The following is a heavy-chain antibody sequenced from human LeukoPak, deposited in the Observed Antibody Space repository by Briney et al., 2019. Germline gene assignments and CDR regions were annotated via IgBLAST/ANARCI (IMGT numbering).Heavy chain of an antibody. J-gene: IGHJ3*01. CDR2: IYPGDSDT. D-gene: IGHD2-15*01. CDR3: ARRDCSGSSCYSGYGAFDF. Sequence: GESLKISCKGSGYSFTSYWIGWVRQMPGKGLEWMGIIYPGDSDTRYGPSFQGQVTISADKSISTAYLQWSSLKASDTAMYYCARRDCSGSSCYSGYGAFDFWGQGTMVTVSS. V-gene: IGHV5-51*01. CDR1: GYSFTSYW.